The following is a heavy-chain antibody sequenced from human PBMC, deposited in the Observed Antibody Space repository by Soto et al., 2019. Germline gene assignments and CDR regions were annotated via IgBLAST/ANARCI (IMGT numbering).Heavy chain of an antibody. CDR1: GFTFSSYA. J-gene: IGHJ2*01. V-gene: IGHV3-23*01. CDR3: AKVGSYYKSYDHWYFDL. Sequence: EVQLLESGGGLVQPGGSLRLSCAASGFTFSSYAMTWVRQAPGKGLEWVSAITRSGGDTNYVDSVNGRFTISRDNSKNSLYLQMNSLRVVDTAVYYCAKVGSYYKSYDHWYFDLWGRGSLVTVTP. CDR2: ITRSGGDT. D-gene: IGHD3-16*01.